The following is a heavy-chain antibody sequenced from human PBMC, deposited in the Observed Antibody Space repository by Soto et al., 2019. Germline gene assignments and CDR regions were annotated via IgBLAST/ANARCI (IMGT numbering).Heavy chain of an antibody. CDR3: VRGGFLSHDHVIIAPATLGFDP. CDR2: MNPNRTNT. V-gene: IGHV1-8*01. J-gene: IGHJ5*02. Sequence: GASVKVSFKASGYTFTTYDINWLRQAPGQGLEWMGWMNPNRTNTGYAEKFQGRVTMTRDTSISTAYMELSSLRYDDTAVYYCVRGGFLSHDHVIIAPATLGFDPWGQGTLVTVSS. CDR1: GYTFTTYD. D-gene: IGHD2-2*01.